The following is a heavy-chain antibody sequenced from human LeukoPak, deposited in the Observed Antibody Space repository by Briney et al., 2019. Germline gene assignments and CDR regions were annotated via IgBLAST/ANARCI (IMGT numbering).Heavy chain of an antibody. D-gene: IGHD3-10*01. CDR2: IWYDGSNK. J-gene: IGHJ4*02. CDR3: AMGQGVIPTPGHAFDY. CDR1: GFTFSSYG. V-gene: IGHV3-33*01. Sequence: GGPLRLSCAASGFTFSSYGMHWVRQAPGKGLEWVAVIWYDGSNKYYADSVKGRFTISRDNSKNTLYLQMNSLRAEDTAVYYRAMGQGVIPTPGHAFDYWGQGTLVTVSS.